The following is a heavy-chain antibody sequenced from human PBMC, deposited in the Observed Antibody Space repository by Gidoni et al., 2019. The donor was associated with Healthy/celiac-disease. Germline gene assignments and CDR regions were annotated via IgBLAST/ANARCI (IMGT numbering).Heavy chain of an antibody. Sequence: EVQLVQSGAEVKTPGESLKISCKGSGYSFTSYWIGWVRQMPGKGLEWMGIIYPGDSDTRYSPSFQGQVTISADKSISTAYLQWSSLKASDTAMYYCARQDWDTAMGKYYFDYWGQGTLVTVSS. J-gene: IGHJ4*02. CDR3: ARQDWDTAMGKYYFDY. V-gene: IGHV5-51*01. CDR1: GYSFTSYW. CDR2: IYPGDSDT. D-gene: IGHD5-18*01.